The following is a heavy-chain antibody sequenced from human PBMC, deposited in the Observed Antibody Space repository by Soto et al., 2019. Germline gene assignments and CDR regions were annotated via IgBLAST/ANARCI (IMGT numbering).Heavy chain of an antibody. D-gene: IGHD3-10*01. V-gene: IGHV4-59*01. J-gene: IGHJ2*01. CDR3: QAEDGIRGSLPVSAFLLNRSSDL. Sequence: GKGLEWIGNIHYNGNTKYNPSLKSRVTMSVDTSKNQFSLRLISVTAADTAIFFFQAEDGIRGSLPVSAFLLNRSSDL. CDR2: IHYNGNT.